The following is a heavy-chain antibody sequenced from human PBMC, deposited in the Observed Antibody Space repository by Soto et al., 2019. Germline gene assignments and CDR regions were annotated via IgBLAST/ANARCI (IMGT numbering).Heavy chain of an antibody. J-gene: IGHJ6*02. Sequence: ASVKVSCKVSGYTLTELSMHWVRQAPGKGLEWMGGFDPEEGETIYAQKFQGRVTMTEDTSTDTAYMELSSLRSEDTAVYYCATGWGITILYGMDVWGQGTTVTVSS. CDR3: ATGWGITILYGMDV. D-gene: IGHD3-10*01. V-gene: IGHV1-24*01. CDR2: FDPEEGET. CDR1: GYTLTELS.